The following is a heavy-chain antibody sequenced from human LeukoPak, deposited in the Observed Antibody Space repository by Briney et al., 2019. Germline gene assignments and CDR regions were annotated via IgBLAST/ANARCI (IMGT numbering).Heavy chain of an antibody. V-gene: IGHV3-7*01. CDR3: ASLRTYYDYVWGSYPPGFFDY. Sequence: PGGSLRLSCAASGFTFSSYWMSFVRQAPGNGLEWVSNIKQDGSEKYYVDSVKGRFTISRDNAKNSLYLQMNSLRAEDTAVYYCASLRTYYDYVWGSYPPGFFDYWGQGTLVTVSS. J-gene: IGHJ4*02. D-gene: IGHD3-16*02. CDR2: IKQDGSEK. CDR1: GFTFSSYW.